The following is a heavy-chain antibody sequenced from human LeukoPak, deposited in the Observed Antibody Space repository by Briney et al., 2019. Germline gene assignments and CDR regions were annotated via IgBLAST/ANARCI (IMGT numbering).Heavy chain of an antibody. CDR3: ARNVLLWFGTTHNWFDP. J-gene: IGHJ5*02. CDR2: IYYSGST. D-gene: IGHD3-10*01. Sequence: SETLSLTCTVSGGSISSYYWSWLRQPPGKGLEWIGYIYYSGSTNYNPSLKSRVTISVDTSKNQFSLKLSSVTAADTAVYYCARNVLLWFGTTHNWFDPWGQGTLVTVSS. CDR1: GGSISSYY. V-gene: IGHV4-59*08.